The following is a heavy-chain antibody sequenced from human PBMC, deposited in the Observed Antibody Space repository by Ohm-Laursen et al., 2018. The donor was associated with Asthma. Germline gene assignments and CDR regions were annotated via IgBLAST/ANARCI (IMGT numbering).Heavy chain of an antibody. J-gene: IGHJ3*02. CDR3: AKSCSTSSCRDAFDI. CDR2: FYYSWST. V-gene: IGHV4-31*02. Sequence: SDTLSLTRTVSGASITSAPYYWNWIRQHPGKGLERIGHFYYSWSTYYNPSLESRVTISLDSSKNQFSLKLSSVTAADTAVYYCAKSCSTSSCRDAFDIWGPGTMVTVSS. CDR1: GASITSAPYY. D-gene: IGHD2-2*01.